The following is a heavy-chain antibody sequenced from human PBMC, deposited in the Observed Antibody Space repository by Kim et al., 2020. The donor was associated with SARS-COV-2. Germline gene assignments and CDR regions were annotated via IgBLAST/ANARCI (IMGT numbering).Heavy chain of an antibody. CDR2: IYSGGST. CDR1: GFTVSSNY. J-gene: IGHJ4*02. Sequence: GGSLRLSCAASGFTVSSNYMSWVRQAPGKGLEWVSVIYSGGSTYYADSVKGRFTITRDNTKKTMQFQIKSRRAEDAAVYYCARTEPPYEWGRRGFDYWGQGTLVTVSS. V-gene: IGHV3-66*02. D-gene: IGHD1-26*01. CDR3: ARTEPPYEWGRRGFDY.